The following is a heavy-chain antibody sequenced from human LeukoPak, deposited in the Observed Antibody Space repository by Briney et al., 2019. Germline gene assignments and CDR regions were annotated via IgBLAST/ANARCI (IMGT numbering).Heavy chain of an antibody. CDR3: AKGYCRGNSCYDDRGAFDY. V-gene: IGHV4-39*07. Sequence: PSETLSLTCTVSGGSISSGSYYWNWIRQPAGKGLEWIGSINYSGSTYYNPSLKSRVTISVDTSKNQFSLKLSSVTAAETAVYYCAKGYCRGNSCYDDRGAFDYWGQGTLVTVSS. J-gene: IGHJ4*02. CDR1: GGSISSGSYY. D-gene: IGHD2-2*01. CDR2: INYSGST.